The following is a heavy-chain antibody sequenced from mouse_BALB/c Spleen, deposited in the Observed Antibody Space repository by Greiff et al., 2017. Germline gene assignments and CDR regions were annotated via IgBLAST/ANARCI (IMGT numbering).Heavy chain of an antibody. D-gene: IGHD2-4*01. CDR1: GFSLTSYG. J-gene: IGHJ3*01. Sequence: VKLQESGPGLVAPSQSLSITCTVSGFSLTSYGVHWVRQPPGKGLEWLGVIWAGGSTNYNSALMSRLSISKDNSKSQVFLKMNSLQTDDTAMYYCARDQGVMISVSFAYWGQGTLVTVSA. V-gene: IGHV2-9*02. CDR3: ARDQGVMISVSFAY. CDR2: IWAGGST.